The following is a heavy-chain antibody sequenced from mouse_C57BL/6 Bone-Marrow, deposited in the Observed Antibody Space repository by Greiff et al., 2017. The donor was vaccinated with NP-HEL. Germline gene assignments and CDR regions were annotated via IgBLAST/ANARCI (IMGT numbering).Heavy chain of an antibody. Sequence: VQLQQSGPELVKPGASVKISCKASGYTFTDYYMNWVKQSHGKSLEWIGDINPNNGGTSYNQKFKGKATLTVDKSSSTAYMELRSLTSEDSAVYYCARRGGGGNRYFDVWGTGTTVTVSS. CDR3: ARRGGGGNRYFDV. CDR1: GYTFTDYY. J-gene: IGHJ1*03. V-gene: IGHV1-26*01. CDR2: INPNNGGT. D-gene: IGHD2-1*01.